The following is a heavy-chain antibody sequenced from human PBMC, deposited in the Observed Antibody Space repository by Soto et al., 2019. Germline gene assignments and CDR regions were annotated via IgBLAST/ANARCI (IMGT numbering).Heavy chain of an antibody. CDR3: ARQRTSVVTQDYFDV. J-gene: IGHJ4*02. Sequence: SETLSVTCSVSGRSMSSNYWRWIRQSPDKGLEWLGYVFYGGTDYNPSLRSRVSMSIDTSKEQFSLKLKSVTAADTALYFCARQRTSVVTQDYFDVWGPGSLVTVSS. CDR1: GRSMSSNY. CDR2: VFYGGT. D-gene: IGHD2-21*02. V-gene: IGHV4-59*08.